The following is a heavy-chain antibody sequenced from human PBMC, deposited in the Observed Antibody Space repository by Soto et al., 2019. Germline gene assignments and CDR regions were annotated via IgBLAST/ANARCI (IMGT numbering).Heavy chain of an antibody. J-gene: IGHJ6*02. Sequence: GESLKIACEASGYSFTSYWIGWVRKMPGKGLEWMGIIHPGDSDTKYSPSFQVQGTISVDKSITTAYLQWSSLKASDTAMYYCARTPGPEVAASLEYYSFSGMDVWGQGTTVTVS. CDR1: GYSFTSYW. CDR3: ARTPGPEVAASLEYYSFSGMDV. CDR2: IHPGDSDT. V-gene: IGHV5-51*01. D-gene: IGHD2-15*01.